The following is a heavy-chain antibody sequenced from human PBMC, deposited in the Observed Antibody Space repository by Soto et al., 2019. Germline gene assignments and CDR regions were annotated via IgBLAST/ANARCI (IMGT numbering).Heavy chain of an antibody. V-gene: IGHV4-30-4*01. D-gene: IGHD3-3*01. Sequence: QVQLQELGPGLVKPSQTLSLTCTVSGGSINSADYYWTWFRQAPGKGLEWIGYIYYSGSTYYNPSLKSRLTISIAKSTNQFSLKLSSVTAADTAVYYCATHPYYDFYSGDYMAYWGQGTLITVSS. CDR1: GGSINSADYY. J-gene: IGHJ4*02. CDR3: ATHPYYDFYSGDYMAY. CDR2: IYYSGST.